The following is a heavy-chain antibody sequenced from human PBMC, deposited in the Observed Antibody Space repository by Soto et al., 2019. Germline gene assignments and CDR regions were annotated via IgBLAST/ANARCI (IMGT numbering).Heavy chain of an antibody. J-gene: IGHJ6*02. CDR1: GFSFSSYA. D-gene: IGHD3-9*01. CDR3: ARGAGGDYHILTGYSADYSSYGMDV. Sequence: GGSLRLSCAASGFSFSSYAMIWVRQAPGEGLEWVSYISSSGSTIYYADSVKGRFTISRDNAKNSLYLQMNSLRAEDTAVYYCARGAGGDYHILTGYSADYSSYGMDVWGQGTTVSVAS. V-gene: IGHV3-48*03. CDR2: ISSSGSTI.